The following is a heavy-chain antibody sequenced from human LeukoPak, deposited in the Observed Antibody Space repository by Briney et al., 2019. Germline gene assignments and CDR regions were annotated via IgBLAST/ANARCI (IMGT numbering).Heavy chain of an antibody. Sequence: ALVKVSCKASGYTFTGYYMHWVRQAPGQGLEWMGWINPNSGGTNYAQKFQGRVTMTRDTSISTAYMELSRLRSDDTAVYYCAREGCSGGSCYFDYWGQGTLVTVSS. CDR2: INPNSGGT. V-gene: IGHV1-2*02. D-gene: IGHD2-15*01. J-gene: IGHJ4*02. CDR3: AREGCSGGSCYFDY. CDR1: GYTFTGYY.